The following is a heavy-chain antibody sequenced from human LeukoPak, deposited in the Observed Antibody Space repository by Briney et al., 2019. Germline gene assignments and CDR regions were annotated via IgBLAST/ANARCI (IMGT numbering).Heavy chain of an antibody. Sequence: GESLKISYKGSGXSFTSYCIGWVRQMPGKGLERMGIIYPGDSDTRYSPSFQGQVTISADKSISTAYLQWSILKASDTAMYYCARRDSSSDAFDIWGQGTMVTVSS. V-gene: IGHV5-51*01. D-gene: IGHD2-15*01. CDR3: ARRDSSSDAFDI. CDR1: GXSFTSYC. J-gene: IGHJ3*02. CDR2: IYPGDSDT.